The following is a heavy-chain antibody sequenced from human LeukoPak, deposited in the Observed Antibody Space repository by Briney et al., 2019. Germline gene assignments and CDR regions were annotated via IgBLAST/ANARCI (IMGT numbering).Heavy chain of an antibody. CDR1: GGSFSGYY. V-gene: IGHV4-34*01. J-gene: IGHJ2*01. CDR2: VNHSGST. D-gene: IGHD5-18*01. CDR3: ARGRGYSYGSHWYFDL. Sequence: SETLSLTCAVSGGSFSGYYWSWIRPPPGKGLEWIGEVNHSGSTNYNPSLKSRVTISVDTSRGQFSLKLSSVTAADTAVYSCARGRGYSYGSHWYFDLWGRGTLVTVSS.